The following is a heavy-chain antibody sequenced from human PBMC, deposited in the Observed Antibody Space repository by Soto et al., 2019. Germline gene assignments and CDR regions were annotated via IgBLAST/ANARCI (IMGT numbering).Heavy chain of an antibody. D-gene: IGHD6-13*01. CDR2: IWYDGSNK. CDR3: ARDGESLLIAAAGTWSPYYFDY. J-gene: IGHJ4*02. CDR1: GFTFSSYG. V-gene: IGHV3-33*01. Sequence: GGSLRLSCAASGFTFSSYGMHWVRQAPGKGLEWVAVIWYDGSNKYYADSVKGRFTISRENSKNTLYLQMNSLRAEDTAVYYCARDGESLLIAAAGTWSPYYFDYWGQGTLVTVSS.